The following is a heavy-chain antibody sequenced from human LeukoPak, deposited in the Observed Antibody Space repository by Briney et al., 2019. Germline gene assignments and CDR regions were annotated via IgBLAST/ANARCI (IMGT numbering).Heavy chain of an antibody. Sequence: GESLKISCKGSGYSFSSYWIAWVRQMPGKGLEWMGVIHPGNSETTYNPSFRGHVTMSADKSVTTAYLQWSSLEASDTAMYYCARRLSSIATSAANDYWGQGTLVTVSS. CDR2: IHPGNSET. V-gene: IGHV5-51*01. D-gene: IGHD2-15*01. CDR3: ARRLSSIATSAANDY. CDR1: GYSFSSYW. J-gene: IGHJ4*02.